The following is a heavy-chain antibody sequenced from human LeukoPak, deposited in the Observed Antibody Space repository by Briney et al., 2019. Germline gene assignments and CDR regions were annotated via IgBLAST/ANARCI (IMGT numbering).Heavy chain of an antibody. CDR2: IKQDGSEK. J-gene: IGHJ5*02. V-gene: IGHV3-7*01. D-gene: IGHD3-9*01. Sequence: GGSLRLSCAASGFTFSSYWMSWVRQAPGKGLEWVANIKQDGSEKYYVDSVKGRFTIYRDNAKNSLYLQMNSLRAEDMAVYYCARDRFDILTGEGGFDPWGQGTLVTVSS. CDR1: GFTFSSYW. CDR3: ARDRFDILTGEGGFDP.